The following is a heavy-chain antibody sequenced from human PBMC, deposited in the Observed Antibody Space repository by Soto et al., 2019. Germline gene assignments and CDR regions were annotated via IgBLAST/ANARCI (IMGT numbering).Heavy chain of an antibody. CDR3: ARSGDNYNVLDY. CDR2: TSNMGTFT. D-gene: IGHD3-10*02. V-gene: IGHV3-11*06. J-gene: IGHJ4*02. CDR1: ELAFRAPD. Sequence: PLRPSVAAPELAFRAPDMTGFREAPGKGLEWVSSTSNMGTFTKYADSVKGRFTNSRDNAKNSLYLQINSLRGEDTAIYFCARSGDNYNVLDYWGPGTPVTVSS.